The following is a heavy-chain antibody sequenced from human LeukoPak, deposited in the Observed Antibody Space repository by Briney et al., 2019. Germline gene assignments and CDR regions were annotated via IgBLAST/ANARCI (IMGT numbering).Heavy chain of an antibody. CDR3: ARGPAVTNWFDP. J-gene: IGHJ5*02. CDR2: IIPIFGTA. CDR1: GGTFSSFA. V-gene: IGHV1-69*13. D-gene: IGHD4-23*01. Sequence: SVKVSCKASGGTFSSFAISWVRQAPGQGLEWMGGIIPIFGTANYAQKFQGRVTITADESTSTAYMELSSLRSEDMAVYYCARGPAVTNWFDPWGQGTLVTVSS.